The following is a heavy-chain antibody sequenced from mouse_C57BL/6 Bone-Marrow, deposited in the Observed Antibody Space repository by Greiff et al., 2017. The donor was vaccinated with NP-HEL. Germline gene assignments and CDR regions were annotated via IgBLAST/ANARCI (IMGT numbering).Heavy chain of an antibody. CDR3: TRGDYDAV. CDR2: IYPGNSDT. Sequence: EVQLQQSGTVLARPGASVKMSCKTSGYTFTSYWMHWVKQRPGQGLEWIGAIYPGNSDTSYNQKFKGKAKLTAGTSASTAYMELSSLTNEDSAVYYCTRGDYDAVWGQGTLVTVSA. V-gene: IGHV1-5*01. D-gene: IGHD2-4*01. CDR1: GYTFTSYW. J-gene: IGHJ3*01.